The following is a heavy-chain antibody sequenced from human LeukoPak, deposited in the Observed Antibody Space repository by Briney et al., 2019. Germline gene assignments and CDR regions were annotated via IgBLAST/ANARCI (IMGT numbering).Heavy chain of an antibody. D-gene: IGHD4-23*01. V-gene: IGHV1-69*05. CDR1: GGTFSSYA. CDR2: IIPIFGTA. Sequence: SVKVSCKASGGTFSSYAISWVRQAPGKGLEWMGRIIPIFGTANYAQKLQGRVTITTDESTSTAYMELSSLRSEDTAVYYCAKYATRVVDGGYGYYRAVWGTGTTDTVSS. J-gene: IGHJ6*03. CDR3: AKYATRVVDGGYGYYRAV.